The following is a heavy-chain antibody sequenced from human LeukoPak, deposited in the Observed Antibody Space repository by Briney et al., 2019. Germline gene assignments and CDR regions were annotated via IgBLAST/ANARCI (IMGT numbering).Heavy chain of an antibody. CDR2: VNRDGSET. Sequence: GGSLRLSCAASGNYWMTWVRQVPGRGPEWVANVNRDGSETYYLDSVKGRFTTSKDNAKNSLYLQMNSLRAEDTALYHCARNNGMDVWGQGTTVIVSS. CDR1: GNYW. CDR3: ARNNGMDV. J-gene: IGHJ6*02. V-gene: IGHV3-7*03.